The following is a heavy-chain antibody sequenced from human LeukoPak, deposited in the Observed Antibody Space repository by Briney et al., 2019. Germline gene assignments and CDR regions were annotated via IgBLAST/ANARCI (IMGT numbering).Heavy chain of an antibody. Sequence: SETLSLTCTVSGGSISGYYWSWIRQPPGKGLEWIGYIYYSGSTNYNPSLKSRVTISVDTSKNQFSLKLSSVTAADTAVYYCARLPPTVTALYYFDYWGQGTLVTVSS. CDR3: ARLPPTVTALYYFDY. V-gene: IGHV4-59*08. CDR1: GGSISGYY. D-gene: IGHD4-17*01. CDR2: IYYSGST. J-gene: IGHJ4*02.